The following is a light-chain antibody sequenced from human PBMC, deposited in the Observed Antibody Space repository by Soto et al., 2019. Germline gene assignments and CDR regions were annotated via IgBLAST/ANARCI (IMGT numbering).Light chain of an antibody. CDR3: QQRSNWPIT. CDR2: GAS. CDR1: QSVSSN. J-gene: IGKJ5*01. Sequence: EILMAQSPATLSVSLGERATLACRASQSVSSNLAWYQLTHGQAPRILIYGASTRDTGIPARFSGSGSGTDFTLPLSRLEPEDFAVYYCQQRSNWPITFGQGTRLEIK. V-gene: IGKV3-15*01.